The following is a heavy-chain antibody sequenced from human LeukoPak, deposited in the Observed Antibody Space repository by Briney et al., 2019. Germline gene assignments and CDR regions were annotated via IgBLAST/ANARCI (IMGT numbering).Heavy chain of an antibody. CDR3: ARDPRYDSALGGDY. CDR1: GGSISSGSYY. V-gene: IGHV4-61*02. D-gene: IGHD3-3*01. CDR2: IYTSAST. Sequence: SQTLSLTCTVSGGSISSGSYYWSWIRQPAGKGLEWIGRIYTSASTNYNPSLKSRVTISVDTSKNQFSLKLSSVTAADTAVYYCARDPRYDSALGGDYWGQGTLVTVSS. J-gene: IGHJ4*02.